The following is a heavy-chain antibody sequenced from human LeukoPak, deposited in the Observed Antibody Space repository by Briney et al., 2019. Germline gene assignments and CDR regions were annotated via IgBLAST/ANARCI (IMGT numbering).Heavy chain of an antibody. Sequence: GGSLRLSCAASGFTFSDAWMTWVRQAPGKGLEWVGRIKSKADSGTKDYAAPVKGRFTISRDDSKNTLYLQMNSLKTEDTAVYYCVTVDAFGDYVDYWGQGTLVTVSS. D-gene: IGHD2-2*01. V-gene: IGHV3-15*01. CDR2: IKSKADSGTK. CDR3: VTVDAFGDYVDY. CDR1: GFTFSDAW. J-gene: IGHJ4*02.